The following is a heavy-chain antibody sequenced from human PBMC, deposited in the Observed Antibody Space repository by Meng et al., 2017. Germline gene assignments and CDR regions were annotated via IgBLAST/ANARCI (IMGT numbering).Heavy chain of an antibody. Sequence: VQLQPGGAGLFKPSAPRALSCAVYGGSFSGYYWSSIRQPPGKGLDWIGEINHSGRTNYNPSLKSRFTISVDTSKNQFSRKLSSVTAADTAVYYCARGRGSWGYWGQGTLVTVSS. CDR3: ARGRGSWGY. CDR1: GGSFSGYY. D-gene: IGHD3-16*01. V-gene: IGHV4-34*01. CDR2: INHSGRT. J-gene: IGHJ4*02.